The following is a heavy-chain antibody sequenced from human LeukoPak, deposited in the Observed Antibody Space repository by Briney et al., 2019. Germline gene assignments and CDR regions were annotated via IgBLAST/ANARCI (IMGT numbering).Heavy chain of an antibody. J-gene: IGHJ6*02. Sequence: SETLSLTCAVYGGSFSGYYWSWIRQPPGKGLEWIGEINHSGSTNYNPSLKSRVTISVDTSKNQFSLKLSSVTAADTAVYYCAINLGASYYYYGMDVWDQGTTVTVSS. CDR3: AINLGASYYYYGMDV. CDR1: GGSFSGYY. CDR2: INHSGST. V-gene: IGHV4-34*01.